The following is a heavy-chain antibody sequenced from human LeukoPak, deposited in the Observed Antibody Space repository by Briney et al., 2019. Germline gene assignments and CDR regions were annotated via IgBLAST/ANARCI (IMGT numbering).Heavy chain of an antibody. D-gene: IGHD5-12*01. Sequence: SETLSLTCTVSGGSLSGYYWSWIRQPPGKGLEWIGYIYYSGSTNYNPSLKSRVTISVDTSKNQFSLKLSSVTAADTAVYYCARHPPLGMVATPFFDYWGQGALVTVSS. CDR3: ARHPPLGMVATPFFDY. CDR2: IYYSGST. CDR1: GGSLSGYY. V-gene: IGHV4-59*08. J-gene: IGHJ4*02.